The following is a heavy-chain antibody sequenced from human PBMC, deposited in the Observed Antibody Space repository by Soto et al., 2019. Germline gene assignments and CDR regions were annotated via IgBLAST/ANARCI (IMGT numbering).Heavy chain of an antibody. CDR3: GRAASDYDILTGYIWFDP. CDR2: ISAYNGNT. Sequence: ASVKVSCKASGYTFTSYGISWVRQAPGQGLEWMGWISAYNGNTNYAQKLQGRVTITRDTSASTAYMELSSLRSEDTAVYYCGRAASDYDILTGYIWFDPWGQGTLVTVSS. V-gene: IGHV1-18*01. J-gene: IGHJ5*02. CDR1: GYTFTSYG. D-gene: IGHD3-9*01.